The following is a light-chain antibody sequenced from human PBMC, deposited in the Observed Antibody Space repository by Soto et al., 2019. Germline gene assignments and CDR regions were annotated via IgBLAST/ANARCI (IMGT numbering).Light chain of an antibody. Sequence: QSVLTQPPSVSGAAGQRVTISCTGSSSNIGAGYDVHWYQQLPGRAPKLLIYGNTNRPSGVPERFSGSKSGTSASLAITGLQAEDEADYYCLSFDSSLSVLFGGGTKLTVL. J-gene: IGLJ2*01. CDR3: LSFDSSLSVL. V-gene: IGLV1-40*01. CDR2: GNT. CDR1: SSNIGAGYD.